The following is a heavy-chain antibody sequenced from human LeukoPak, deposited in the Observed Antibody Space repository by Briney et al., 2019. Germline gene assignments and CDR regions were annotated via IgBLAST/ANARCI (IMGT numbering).Heavy chain of an antibody. CDR3: AREGFLDLGPLDY. J-gene: IGHJ4*02. D-gene: IGHD3/OR15-3a*01. CDR1: GASISSSSYS. V-gene: IGHV4-39*07. Sequence: SETLSLTCTVSGASISSSSYSWGWIRQPPGKGLEWIGNIYYSGNTYYNPSLKSRVTISVDTSKNQFSLRLTSVTAADTAVYYCAREGFLDLGPLDYWGQGTLVTVSS. CDR2: IYYSGNT.